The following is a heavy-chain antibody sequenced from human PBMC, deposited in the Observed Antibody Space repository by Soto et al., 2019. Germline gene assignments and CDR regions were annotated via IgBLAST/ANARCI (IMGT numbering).Heavy chain of an antibody. Sequence: SLRHPCPASGFTISNYSLQWVRHAPGERLQCVAVMSYDGSSKYYAESVKGRFTISRHNTKNKLYLQMKRLRPEDNDVDYGAKKLELVTDHSYGMDVWGQGTTVSGTS. V-gene: IGHV3-30*18. CDR3: AKKLELVTDHSYGMDV. D-gene: IGHD6-13*01. CDR2: MSYDGSSK. CDR1: GFTISNYS. J-gene: IGHJ6*02.